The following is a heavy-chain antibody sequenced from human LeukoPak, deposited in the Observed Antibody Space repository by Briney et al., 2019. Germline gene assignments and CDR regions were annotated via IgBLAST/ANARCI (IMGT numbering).Heavy chain of an antibody. J-gene: IGHJ4*02. V-gene: IGHV4-59*01. CDR1: GGSISSSY. CDR2: IYYSGIT. CDR3: ARASGAFDY. Sequence: SETPSLTCTVSGGSISSSYWSWIRQPPGKGLEWIGYIYYSGITNYNPSLKSRVTISLDTSKNQFSLKLNSVTAADTAVYYCARASGAFDYWGQGALVTVSS.